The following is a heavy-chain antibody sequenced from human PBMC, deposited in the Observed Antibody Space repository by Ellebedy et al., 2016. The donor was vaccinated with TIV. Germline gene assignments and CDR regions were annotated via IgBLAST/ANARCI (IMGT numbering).Heavy chain of an antibody. Sequence: GGSLRLSXAASGFTFDDYTMHWVRQAPGKGLEWVSLISWDGGSTYYADSVKGRFTISRDNAKNSLYLQMNSLRAEDTAVYYCARDLGYYGSGSYYYLPGPRDYWGQGTLVTVSS. V-gene: IGHV3-43*01. J-gene: IGHJ4*02. D-gene: IGHD3-10*01. CDR3: ARDLGYYGSGSYYYLPGPRDY. CDR2: ISWDGGST. CDR1: GFTFDDYT.